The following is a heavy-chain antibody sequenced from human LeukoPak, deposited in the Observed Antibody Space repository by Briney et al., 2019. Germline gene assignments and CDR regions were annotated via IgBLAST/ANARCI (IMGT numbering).Heavy chain of an antibody. CDR2: IYYSGST. CDR3: ARHVDYGSGNYYKRTYYYYGMDV. Sequence: SETLSLTCTVSGGSISSSSHNWGWIRQPPGKGLEWIGSIYYSGSTYYNPSLKSRVTISVDTSKNQFSLKLSSVTAADTAVYYCARHVDYGSGNYYKRTYYYYGMDVWGQGTTVTVSS. CDR1: GGSISSSSHN. D-gene: IGHD3-10*01. V-gene: IGHV4-39*01. J-gene: IGHJ6*02.